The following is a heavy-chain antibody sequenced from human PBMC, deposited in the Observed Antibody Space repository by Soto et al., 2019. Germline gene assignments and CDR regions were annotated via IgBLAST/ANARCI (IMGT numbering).Heavy chain of an antibody. CDR2: IWYDGSNK. CDR1: GFTFSSYG. D-gene: IGHD3-22*01. Sequence: GGSLRLSCAASGFTFSSYGMHWVRQAPGKGLEWVAVIWYDGSNKYYADSVKGRFTISRDNSKNTLYLQMNSLRAEDTAVYYCARDRGFPDSSYDAFDIWGQGTMVTVSS. J-gene: IGHJ3*02. V-gene: IGHV3-33*01. CDR3: ARDRGFPDSSYDAFDI.